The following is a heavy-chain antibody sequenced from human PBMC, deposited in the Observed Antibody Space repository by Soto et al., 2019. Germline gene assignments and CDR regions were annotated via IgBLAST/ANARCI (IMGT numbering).Heavy chain of an antibody. CDR2: IYYSGST. D-gene: IGHD5-12*01. Sequence: SETLSLTCTVSGGSISSYYWSWIRQPPGKGLEWIGHIYYSGSTNYNPSLKSRVTISVDTSKNQFSLKLSSVTAADTAVYYCAGSGYDWEYYFDYWGQGTLVTVSS. V-gene: IGHV4-59*01. J-gene: IGHJ4*02. CDR3: AGSGYDWEYYFDY. CDR1: GGSISSYY.